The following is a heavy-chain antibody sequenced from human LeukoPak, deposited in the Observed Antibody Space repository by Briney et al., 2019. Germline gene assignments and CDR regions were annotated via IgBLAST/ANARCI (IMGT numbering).Heavy chain of an antibody. D-gene: IGHD7-27*01. V-gene: IGHV4-39*01. Sequence: SETLSLTCTVSRGSISSSNTYWGWIRQPPGKGLEWIATIYYSGSTYYNPSLKSRVTMSVDASKNQFSLKLSSVAAADTAVYYCASLLNGGVSHWFDPWGQGTLVTVSS. J-gene: IGHJ5*02. CDR2: IYYSGST. CDR3: ASLLNGGVSHWFDP. CDR1: RGSISSSNTY.